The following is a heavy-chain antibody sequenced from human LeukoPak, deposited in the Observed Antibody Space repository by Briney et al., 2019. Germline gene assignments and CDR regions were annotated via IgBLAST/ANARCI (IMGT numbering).Heavy chain of an antibody. CDR2: IYYSGST. Sequence: SETLSLTCTVSGDSISNYYWSWLRQSPGKGLEWVGYIYYSGSTNYNPSLKSRVTISVDTSKNQFSLKLSSVTAADTAVYYCARDTDYGDYEDAFDIWGQGTMVTVSS. J-gene: IGHJ3*02. D-gene: IGHD4-17*01. CDR3: ARDTDYGDYEDAFDI. V-gene: IGHV4-59*01. CDR1: GDSISNYY.